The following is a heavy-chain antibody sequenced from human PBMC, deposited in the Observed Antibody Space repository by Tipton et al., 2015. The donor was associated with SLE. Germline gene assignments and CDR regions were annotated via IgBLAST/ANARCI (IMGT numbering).Heavy chain of an antibody. V-gene: IGHV5-51*01. Sequence: QSGAEVKKPGESLKISCKASGYSFSDYWIAWVRQMPGKGLEWMGIIYPGDSDTRYSPSFQGRVTISADKYTSTAYLQWSSLKASEIAMYYCVRQEEQLGRVDYWGQGTLVTVSS. CDR1: GYSFSDYW. J-gene: IGHJ4*02. CDR3: VRQEEQLGRVDY. CDR2: IYPGDSDT. D-gene: IGHD6-6*01.